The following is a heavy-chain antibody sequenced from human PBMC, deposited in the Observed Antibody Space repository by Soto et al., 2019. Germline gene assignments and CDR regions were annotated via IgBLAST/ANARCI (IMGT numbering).Heavy chain of an antibody. V-gene: IGHV1-8*02. J-gene: IGHJ6*02. Sequence: QVQLVHSAAEVKKPGASVKVSCKASGYPFTDYAINWVRQATGQGFEWMGWMNPDSGDTGLAVKFQGRVTLTRTSSIATAYMELSNLRSEDTAVYYCARKYHWNDLGLDVWGQGTPVTVAS. CDR1: GYPFTDYA. CDR2: MNPDSGDT. D-gene: IGHD1-1*01. CDR3: ARKYHWNDLGLDV.